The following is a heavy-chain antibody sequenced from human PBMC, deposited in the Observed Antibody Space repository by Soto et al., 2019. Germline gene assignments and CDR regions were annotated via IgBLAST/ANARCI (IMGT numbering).Heavy chain of an antibody. D-gene: IGHD2-15*01. CDR2: ISGSGGST. CDR3: AKVRPPGWSGGSCYFSAFDI. CDR1: GFTFSSYA. V-gene: IGHV3-23*01. J-gene: IGHJ3*02. Sequence: EVQLLESGGGLVQPGGSLRLSCAASGFTFSSYAMSWVRQAPGKGLEWVSAISGSGGSTYYADSVKGRFPISRDNSKNTLYLQMNSLRAEDTAVYYCAKVRPPGWSGGSCYFSAFDIWCQGTMVTVSS.